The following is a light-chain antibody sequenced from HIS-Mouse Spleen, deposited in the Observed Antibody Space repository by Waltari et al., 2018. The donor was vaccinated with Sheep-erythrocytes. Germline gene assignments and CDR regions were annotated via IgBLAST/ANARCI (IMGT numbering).Light chain of an antibody. CDR2: DAS. J-gene: IGKJ2*01. CDR1: QGISSA. CDR3: QQFNSYPHGYT. V-gene: IGKV1-13*02. Sequence: AIQLTQSPSSLSASVGDRVTITCRASQGISSALAWYQQKPGKAPKLLIYDASSLESGVPSRFSGSGSGTDFTLTISSLQPEDFATYYCQQFNSYPHGYTFGQGTKLETK.